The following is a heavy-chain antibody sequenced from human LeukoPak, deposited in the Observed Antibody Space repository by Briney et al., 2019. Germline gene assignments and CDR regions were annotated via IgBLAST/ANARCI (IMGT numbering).Heavy chain of an antibody. J-gene: IGHJ4*02. CDR2: IIPVLGIA. Sequence: ASVKVSCKASGGTFSSYAISWVRQAPGQGLEWMGRIIPVLGIANYAQKFQGRVTITADKSTSTAYMELSSLRSEDTAVYYCASREPEYSSFTSRYYFDYWGQGTLVTVSS. CDR1: GGTFSSYA. V-gene: IGHV1-69*04. D-gene: IGHD6-6*01. CDR3: ASREPEYSSFTSRYYFDY.